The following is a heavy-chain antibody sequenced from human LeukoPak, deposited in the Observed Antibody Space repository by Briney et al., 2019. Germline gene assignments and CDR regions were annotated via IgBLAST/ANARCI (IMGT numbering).Heavy chain of an antibody. CDR3: ARDSGYGDYVGTESFDY. D-gene: IGHD4-17*01. Sequence: ASVKVSCKASGGTFSSYAISWVRQAPGQGLEWMGWISAYNGNTNYAQKLQGRVTMTTDTSTSTAYMELRSLRSDDAAVYYCARDSGYGDYVGTESFDYWGQGTLVTVSS. V-gene: IGHV1-18*01. CDR1: GGTFSSYA. CDR2: ISAYNGNT. J-gene: IGHJ4*02.